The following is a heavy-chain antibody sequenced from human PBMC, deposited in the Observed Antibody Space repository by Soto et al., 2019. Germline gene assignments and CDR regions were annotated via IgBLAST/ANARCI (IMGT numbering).Heavy chain of an antibody. CDR1: EFTFSIFD. CDR3: IKGGWLDY. V-gene: IGHV3-23*01. CDR2: ISDSGDTT. D-gene: IGHD5-12*01. J-gene: IGHJ4*02. Sequence: EVHLLESGGGLVQPGGSLRLSCAASEFTFSIFDMSCVRQAPGKGLEWVSIISDSGDTTYYAGSVRGRFTMSRDNSKNTVYLQMDSLRAEDTAVYYCIKGGWLDYWGQGTLVTVYS.